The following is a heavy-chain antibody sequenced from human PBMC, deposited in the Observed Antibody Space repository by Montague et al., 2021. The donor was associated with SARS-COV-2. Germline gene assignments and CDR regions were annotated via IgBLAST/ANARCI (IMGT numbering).Heavy chain of an antibody. CDR3: ARGMIRGVTTPFDY. CDR1: SGSIISSGYY. V-gene: IGHV4-39*02. CDR2: VYYSGTT. J-gene: IGHJ4*02. D-gene: IGHD3-10*01. Sequence: SETLSLTCSVSSGSIISSGYYWGWIRQPPGKELEWIGNVYYSGTTXHNPSLQSRGTISVDTSKNHLSLRLSSVTAADTAVYFCARGMIRGVTTPFDYWGQGSQVTVSS.